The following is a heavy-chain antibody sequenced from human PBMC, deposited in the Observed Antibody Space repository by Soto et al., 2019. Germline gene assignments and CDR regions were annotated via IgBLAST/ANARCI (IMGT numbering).Heavy chain of an antibody. CDR3: ARERGAVAAFDY. Sequence: GGSLRLSCAASGFTFSSYGMHWVRQAPGKGLEWVAVIWYDGSNKYYADSVKGRFTISRDNSKNTLYLQMNSLRAEDTAVYYCARERGAVAAFDYWGQGTLVTVSS. CDR2: IWYDGSNK. CDR1: GFTFSSYG. J-gene: IGHJ4*02. D-gene: IGHD6-19*01. V-gene: IGHV3-33*01.